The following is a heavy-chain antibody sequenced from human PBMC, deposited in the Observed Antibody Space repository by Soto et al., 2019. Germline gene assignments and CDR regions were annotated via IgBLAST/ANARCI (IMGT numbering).Heavy chain of an antibody. J-gene: IGHJ6*02. Sequence: NPSETLSLTCAVYGGSFSGYYWSWIRQPPGKGLEWIGEINHSGSTNYNPSLKSRVTISVDTSKSQFSLKLSSVTAADTAVYYCARGLKVVVAATHTKKKANYYYYGMDVWGQGTTVTVSS. CDR1: GGSFSGYY. V-gene: IGHV4-34*01. CDR3: ARGLKVVVAATHTKKKANYYYYGMDV. CDR2: INHSGST. D-gene: IGHD2-15*01.